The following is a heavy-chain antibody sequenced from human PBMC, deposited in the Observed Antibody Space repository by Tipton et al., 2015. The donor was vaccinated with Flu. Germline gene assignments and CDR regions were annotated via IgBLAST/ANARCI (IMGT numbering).Heavy chain of an antibody. J-gene: IGHJ4*02. CDR1: GGSSGSYF. CDR3: ARYDYYGSGTIDS. CDR2: IHNSGST. D-gene: IGHD3-10*01. V-gene: IGHV4-59*01. Sequence: TLSLTCTVSGGSSGSYFWNWIRQSPGRGLEWIAYIHNSGSTTYNPSLKSRVTISIDTSKNQFSLKLFSVTAADTAVYYCARYDYYGSGTIDSWGQGTLVTASS.